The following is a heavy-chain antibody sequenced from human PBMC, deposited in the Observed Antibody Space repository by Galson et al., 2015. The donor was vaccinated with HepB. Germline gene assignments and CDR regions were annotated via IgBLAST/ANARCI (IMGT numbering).Heavy chain of an antibody. CDR3: ASDLSEDYYDSSGSVYYYYGMDV. D-gene: IGHD3-22*01. Sequence: SVKVSCKASGYTFTSYYMHWVRQAPGQGLEWMGIINPSGGSTSYAQKFQGRVTMTRDTSTSTVYMELSSLRSEDTAVYYCASDLSEDYYDSSGSVYYYYGMDVWGQGTTVTVSS. CDR2: INPSGGST. J-gene: IGHJ6*02. CDR1: GYTFTSYY. V-gene: IGHV1-46*01.